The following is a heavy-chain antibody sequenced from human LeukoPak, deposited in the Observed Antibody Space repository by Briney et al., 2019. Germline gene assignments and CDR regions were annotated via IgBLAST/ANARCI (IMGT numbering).Heavy chain of an antibody. Sequence: GASVKVSCKASGYTFTGYYMHWVRQAPGQGLEWMGWINPNSGGTNYAQKFQGRVTMTRDTSISTAYMGLSRLRSDDTAIYYCARSKYCSSTTCSARRTDYWGQGTLVTVSS. CDR2: INPNSGGT. J-gene: IGHJ4*02. CDR3: ARSKYCSSTTCSARRTDY. CDR1: GYTFTGYY. D-gene: IGHD2-2*01. V-gene: IGHV1-2*02.